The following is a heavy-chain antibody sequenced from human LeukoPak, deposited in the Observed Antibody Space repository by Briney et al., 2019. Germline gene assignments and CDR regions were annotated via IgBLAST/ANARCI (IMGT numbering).Heavy chain of an antibody. V-gene: IGHV4-39*07. CDR1: GGSISSSSYY. Sequence: SETLSLTCTVSGGSISSSSYYWGWIRQPPGKGLEWIGSIYYSGSTYYNPSLKSRVTISVDTSKNQFSLKLSSVTAADTAVYYCASAGMPLMEGSSWYRSPIWFDPWGQGTLVTVSS. CDR2: IYYSGST. CDR3: ASAGMPLMEGSSWYRSPIWFDP. D-gene: IGHD6-13*01. J-gene: IGHJ5*02.